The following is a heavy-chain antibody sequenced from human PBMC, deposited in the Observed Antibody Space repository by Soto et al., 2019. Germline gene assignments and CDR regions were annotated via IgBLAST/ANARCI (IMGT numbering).Heavy chain of an antibody. J-gene: IGHJ6*02. V-gene: IGHV1-18*01. Sequence: ASVKVSCKASGYTFYSHSISWVRQAPGQGLEWMGRINADYGNTQYAQKFRGRVTMTTDTSTTTVYMELTNLRSDETAVYYCARCIQGDYYYGMDVWGQGTTVTV. CDR3: ARCIQGDYYYGMDV. CDR1: GYTFYSHS. D-gene: IGHD5-18*01. CDR2: INADYGNT.